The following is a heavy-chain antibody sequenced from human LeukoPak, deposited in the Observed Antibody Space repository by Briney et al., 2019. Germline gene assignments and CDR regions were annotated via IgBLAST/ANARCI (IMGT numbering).Heavy chain of an antibody. D-gene: IGHD1-26*01. J-gene: IGHJ4*02. Sequence: PGGSLRLSCAASGFTFSNAWMNWVRQAPGKGLEWVGRIKCKTDGGTTDYAAPVKGRFTISRDDSKNTLYLQMNSLKTDDTAVYYCTTAHGGSYYFGYWGQGTLVTVSS. V-gene: IGHV3-15*07. CDR3: TTAHGGSYYFGY. CDR2: IKCKTDGGTT. CDR1: GFTFSNAW.